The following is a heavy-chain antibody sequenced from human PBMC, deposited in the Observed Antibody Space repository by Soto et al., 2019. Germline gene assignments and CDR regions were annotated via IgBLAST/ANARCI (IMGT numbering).Heavy chain of an antibody. CDR3: ARYSDYSDSSGPYFDY. V-gene: IGHV1-18*04. J-gene: IGHJ4*02. CDR1: GYTLTSYG. CDR2: ISAYNGNT. D-gene: IGHD3-22*01. Sequence: ASVKVSCKASGYTLTSYGISWVRQAPGQGLEWMGWISAYNGNTNYAQKLQGRVTMTTDTSTSTAYMELRSLRSDDTAVYYCARYSDYSDSSGPYFDYCGQGTLVTVYS.